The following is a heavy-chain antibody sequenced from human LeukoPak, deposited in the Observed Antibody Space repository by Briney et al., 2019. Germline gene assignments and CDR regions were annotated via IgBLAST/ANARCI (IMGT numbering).Heavy chain of an antibody. CDR1: GFTFSSHW. D-gene: IGHD4-23*01. J-gene: IGHJ4*02. Sequence: PGGSLRLSCGASGFTFSSHWMSRVRQVPGKGLEWVANIKQDGSEKYYVDSVEGRFTISRDNAKNSLYLQMNSLRAEDTAVYFCARDQTTVGLHFWGQGTLVSVSS. CDR2: IKQDGSEK. CDR3: ARDQTTVGLHF. V-gene: IGHV3-7*03.